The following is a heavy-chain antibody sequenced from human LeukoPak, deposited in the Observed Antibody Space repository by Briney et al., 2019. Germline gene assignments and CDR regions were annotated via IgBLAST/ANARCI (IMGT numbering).Heavy chain of an antibody. CDR3: ARGTSGSVDHYYFYMDV. CDR2: ISAYNGNT. Sequence: GASVKVSCKASGYIFSSYGISWVRQAPGQGLEWMGWISAYNGNTNYAQKLQGRVTMTTDTSTSTAYMELRSLRSDDTAVYYCARGTSGSVDHYYFYMDVWGSGTTVTVSS. CDR1: GYIFSSYG. J-gene: IGHJ6*03. V-gene: IGHV1-18*01. D-gene: IGHD1-26*01.